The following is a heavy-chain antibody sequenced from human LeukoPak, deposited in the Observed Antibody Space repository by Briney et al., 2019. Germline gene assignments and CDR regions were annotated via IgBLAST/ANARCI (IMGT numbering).Heavy chain of an antibody. CDR1: GGSISSNSYS. Sequence: SETLSLTCTVSGGSISSNSYSWGWIRQPPGKGLQWIVTLSHAGTNYYNPSLKSRVTMPVDRSKNQFSLKLTSVTATDTAVYYCARLRGGVQLWGDWGQGTLVTVSS. V-gene: IGHV4-39*01. CDR2: LSHAGTN. J-gene: IGHJ4*02. D-gene: IGHD5-18*01. CDR3: ARLRGGVQLWGD.